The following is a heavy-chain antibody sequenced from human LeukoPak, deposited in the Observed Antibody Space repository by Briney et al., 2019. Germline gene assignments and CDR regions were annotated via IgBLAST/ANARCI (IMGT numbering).Heavy chain of an antibody. D-gene: IGHD1-20*01. CDR2: IRYDGSNK. J-gene: IGHJ4*01. Sequence: PGGSLRLSCAASGFTFSSYGMHWVRQAPGKGLEWVAFIRYDGSNKYYADSVKGRFTISRDNSKNTLYLQMNSLRAEDTAVYYCARDRSITGSRIDYWGHGTLVTVSS. CDR3: ARDRSITGSRIDY. V-gene: IGHV3-30*02. CDR1: GFTFSSYG.